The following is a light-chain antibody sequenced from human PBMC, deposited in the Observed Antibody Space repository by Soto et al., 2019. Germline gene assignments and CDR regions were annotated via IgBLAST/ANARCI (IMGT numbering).Light chain of an antibody. Sequence: QSALTQPASVSGSPGQSITISCTGTSSDVGGYNYVSWYQQHPGKATKLMIYEVSNRTSGVSNRFSGSKSGNTAALTISGLQAEDEADYYCSSYTSSSTQVFGGGTKLTVL. CDR2: EVS. CDR3: SSYTSSSTQV. J-gene: IGLJ2*01. CDR1: SSDVGGYNY. V-gene: IGLV2-14*01.